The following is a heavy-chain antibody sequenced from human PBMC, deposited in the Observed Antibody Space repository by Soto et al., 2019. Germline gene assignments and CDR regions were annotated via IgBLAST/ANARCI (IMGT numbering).Heavy chain of an antibody. D-gene: IGHD5-18*01. V-gene: IGHV5-10-1*01. Sequence: PGESLKISWKGSGYSFTNYWISWVRQMPGKGLEWMGRIDPSDSYTNYSPSFQGHVTISADKSISTAYLQWSSLKASDTAMYYCARFRYVDAASPARVSSSPYYGMDVWGQGTTVTVSS. CDR2: IDPSDSYT. CDR1: GYSFTNYW. J-gene: IGHJ6*02. CDR3: ARFRYVDAASPARVSSSPYYGMDV.